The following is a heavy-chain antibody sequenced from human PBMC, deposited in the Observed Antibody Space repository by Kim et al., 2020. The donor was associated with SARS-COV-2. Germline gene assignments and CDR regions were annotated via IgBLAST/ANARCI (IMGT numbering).Heavy chain of an antibody. CDR1: RFTFNSYA. V-gene: IGHV3-23*01. Sequence: GGSLRLSCAASRFTFNSYAMSWVRQAPGKGLEWVSAISGSGDSTHYSESVKGRFTISRDNSKTTLYLQMNRLRADDTAVYYCAKDGWGHDFWGDGLDVWGQGTLVTVSS. CDR3: AKDGWGHDFWGDGLDV. CDR2: ISGSGDST. J-gene: IGHJ3*01. D-gene: IGHD3-3*01.